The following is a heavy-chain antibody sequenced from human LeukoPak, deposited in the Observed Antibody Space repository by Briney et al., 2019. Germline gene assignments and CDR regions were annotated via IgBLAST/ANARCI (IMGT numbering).Heavy chain of an antibody. V-gene: IGHV3-33*01. Sequence: GGSLRLSCAASGLTFSSYGMHWVRQAPGKGLEWVAVIWYDGSNKYYADSVKGRFTISRDNSKNTLYLQMNSLRAEDTAVYYCARDHDIVVVPAALDYWGQGTLVTVSS. D-gene: IGHD2-2*01. CDR3: ARDHDIVVVPAALDY. CDR2: IWYDGSNK. J-gene: IGHJ4*02. CDR1: GLTFSSYG.